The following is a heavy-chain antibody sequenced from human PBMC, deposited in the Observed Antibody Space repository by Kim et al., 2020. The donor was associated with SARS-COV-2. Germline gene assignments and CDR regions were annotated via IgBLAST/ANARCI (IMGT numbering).Heavy chain of an antibody. J-gene: IGHJ5*02. D-gene: IGHD3-16*02. CDR3: ATDENRSRGDYVWGSYRWSLRQLDP. Sequence: ASVKVSCKVSGYTLTELSMHWVRQAPGKRLEWMGGFDPEDGETIYAQKFQGRVTMTEDTSTDTAYMELSSLRSEDTAVYYCATDENRSRGDYVWGSYRWSLRQLDPWGQGTLVTVSS. V-gene: IGHV1-24*01. CDR2: FDPEDGET. CDR1: GYTLTELS.